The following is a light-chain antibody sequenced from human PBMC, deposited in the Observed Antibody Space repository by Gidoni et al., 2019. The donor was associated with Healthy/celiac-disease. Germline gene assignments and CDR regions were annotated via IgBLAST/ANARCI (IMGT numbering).Light chain of an antibody. CDR3: MQALQTPRAWT. V-gene: IGKV2-28*01. CDR2: LGS. Sequence: DIVMTQSPLSLPVTPGEPASISCRSSQSLLHSNGYNYLDWYLQKPGQSPKLLIYLGSNRASGVPDRCSGSGSGTDFTLKISRVEAEDVGVYYCMQALQTPRAWTFGQGTKVEIK. CDR1: QSLLHSNGYNY. J-gene: IGKJ1*01.